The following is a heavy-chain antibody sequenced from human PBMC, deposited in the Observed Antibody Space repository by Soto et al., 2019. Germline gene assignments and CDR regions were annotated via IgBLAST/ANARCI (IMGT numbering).Heavy chain of an antibody. V-gene: IGHV1-2*04. Sequence: QVQLVQSEAEVKKPGASVKFSCKASGYTFTGYYMHWVRQAPGQGLEWMGWINPNSGGTNYAQKFQGWVTMTRDTSISTAYMELSRVGSDDTAVYYCARGQYYYDSSGYYYVFDYWGQGTLVTVSS. J-gene: IGHJ4*02. CDR1: GYTFTGYY. CDR2: INPNSGGT. CDR3: ARGQYYYDSSGYYYVFDY. D-gene: IGHD3-22*01.